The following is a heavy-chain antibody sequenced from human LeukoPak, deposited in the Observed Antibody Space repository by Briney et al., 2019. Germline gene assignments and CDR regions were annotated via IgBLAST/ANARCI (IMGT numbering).Heavy chain of an antibody. CDR1: GFTFSSYA. Sequence: PGGSLRLSCSASGFTFSSYAMHWVRQAPGKGLEYVSAISSNGGSTYYADSVKGRFTISRDNSKNTLYLQMSSLRAEDTAVYYCVKGSNGYVWGSYRLSPFDYWGQGTLVTVSS. J-gene: IGHJ4*02. D-gene: IGHD3-16*02. CDR3: VKGSNGYVWGSYRLSPFDY. V-gene: IGHV3-64D*06. CDR2: ISSNGGST.